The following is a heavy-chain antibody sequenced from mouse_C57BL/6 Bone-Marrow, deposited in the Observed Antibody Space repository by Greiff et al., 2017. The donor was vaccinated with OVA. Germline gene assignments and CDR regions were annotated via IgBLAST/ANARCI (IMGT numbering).Heavy chain of an antibody. V-gene: IGHV1-81*01. Sequence: VKLQESGAELARPGASVKLSCKASGYTFTSYGISWVKQRTGQGLEWIGEIYPRSGNTYYNEKFKGKATLTADKSSSTPYMELRSLTSEDSAVYFCARTTGTRWFDVWGTGTTVTVSS. CDR3: ARTTGTRWFDV. CDR2: IYPRSGNT. D-gene: IGHD4-1*02. CDR1: GYTFTSYG. J-gene: IGHJ1*03.